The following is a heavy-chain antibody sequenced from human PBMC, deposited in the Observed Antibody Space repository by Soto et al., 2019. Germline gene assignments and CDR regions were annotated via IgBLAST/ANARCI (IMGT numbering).Heavy chain of an antibody. CDR1: GGSISSGGYY. V-gene: IGHV4-31*03. D-gene: IGHD1-26*01. CDR2: IYYSGST. J-gene: IGHJ6*02. CDR3: AREVVGAPGVYYYYGMDV. Sequence: QVQLQESGPGLVKPSQTLSLTCTVSGGSISSGGYYWSWIRQHPGKGLEWIGYIYYSGSTFYNPSIKSGVTLSVATSKNQFALKLSSGVAADTAVYYCAREVVGAPGVYYYYGMDVWGQGTTVTVSS.